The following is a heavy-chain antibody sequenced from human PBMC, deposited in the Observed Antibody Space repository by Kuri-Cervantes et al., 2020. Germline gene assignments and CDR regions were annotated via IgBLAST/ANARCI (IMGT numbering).Heavy chain of an antibody. V-gene: IGHV1-18*01. CDR2: ISPYNGNT. D-gene: IGHD1-26*01. Sequence: ASVKVSCKASGGTFGSYAISWVRQAPGQGLEWMGCISPYNGNTNYAQKLQGRVTMTTDTSTSTAYMELRSLRSDDTAVYYCARLPNPVGATWWFDPWGQGTLVTVSS. J-gene: IGHJ5*02. CDR1: GGTFGSYA. CDR3: ARLPNPVGATWWFDP.